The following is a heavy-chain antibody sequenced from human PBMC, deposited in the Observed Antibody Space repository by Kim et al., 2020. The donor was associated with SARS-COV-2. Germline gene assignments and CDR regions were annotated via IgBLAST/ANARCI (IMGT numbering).Heavy chain of an antibody. CDR3: AKGGYCSGGSCYSEDYYGMDV. V-gene: IGHV3-23*01. D-gene: IGHD2-15*01. CDR1: GFTFSSYA. Sequence: GGSLRLSCAASGFTFSSYAMSWVRQAPGKGLEWVSAISGSGGSTYYADSVKGRFTISRDNSKNTLYLQMNSLRAEDTAVYYCAKGGYCSGGSCYSEDYYGMDVWGQGTTVPVSS. CDR2: ISGSGGST. J-gene: IGHJ6*02.